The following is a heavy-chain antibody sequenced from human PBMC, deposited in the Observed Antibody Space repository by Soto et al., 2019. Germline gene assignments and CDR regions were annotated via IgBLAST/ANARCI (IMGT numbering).Heavy chain of an antibody. Sequence: SETLSLTCTVSGDSIRGYYWSWIRQPPGKGLEWIGFIYSSGTTNYNPSLKSRVTISVDTSKNQFSLELTSVTATDTAVYYCAKSAHSYYYGSGPSNWFDPWGQGTLVTVS. J-gene: IGHJ5*02. CDR2: IYSSGTT. CDR3: AKSAHSYYYGSGPSNWFDP. D-gene: IGHD3-10*01. V-gene: IGHV4-59*08. CDR1: GDSIRGYY.